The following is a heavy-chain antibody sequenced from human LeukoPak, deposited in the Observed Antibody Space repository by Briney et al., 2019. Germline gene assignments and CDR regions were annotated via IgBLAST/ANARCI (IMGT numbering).Heavy chain of an antibody. CDR2: IYYSGGT. J-gene: IGHJ4*02. CDR3: ARLLGGYFDY. V-gene: IGHV4-59*08. CDR1: GGSISSYY. Sequence: SETLSLTCTVSGGSISSYYWSWIRQPPGQGLEWIGYIYYSGGTNYNPSLKSRVTISVDTSKNQFSLKLSSVTAADTAVYYCARLLGGYFDYWGQGTLVTVSS. D-gene: IGHD3-3*02.